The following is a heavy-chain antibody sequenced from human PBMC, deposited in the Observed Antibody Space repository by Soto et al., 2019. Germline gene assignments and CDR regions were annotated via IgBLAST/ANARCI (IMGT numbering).Heavy chain of an antibody. V-gene: IGHV4-59*01. CDR3: ARVWGGALDM. D-gene: IGHD3-10*01. CDR2: IYYSGST. J-gene: IGHJ3*02. Sequence: PSETLSLTCTVSGGSISSYYWSWIRQPPGKGLEWIGYIYYSGSTNYNPSLKSRVTISVDTSKNQFSLKLRPVTAAGIAVYYCARVWGGALDMWGQGTMVTVSS. CDR1: GGSISSYY.